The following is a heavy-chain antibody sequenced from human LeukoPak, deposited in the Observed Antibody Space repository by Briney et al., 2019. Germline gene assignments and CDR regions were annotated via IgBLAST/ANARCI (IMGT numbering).Heavy chain of an antibody. CDR2: TRYDGSNK. CDR1: GFTFSSYG. Sequence: GGSLRLSCAASGFTFSSYGMHWVRQAPGKGLEWVAFTRYDGSNKYYADSVKGRFTISRDNSKNTLYLQMNSLRAEDTAVYYCARSPRTYYYDSSGYARYWGQGTLVTVSS. J-gene: IGHJ4*02. CDR3: ARSPRTYYYDSSGYARY. D-gene: IGHD3-22*01. V-gene: IGHV3-30*02.